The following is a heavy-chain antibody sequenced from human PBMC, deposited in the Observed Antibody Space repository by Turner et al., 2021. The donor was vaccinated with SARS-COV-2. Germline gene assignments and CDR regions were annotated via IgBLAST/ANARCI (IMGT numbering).Heavy chain of an antibody. J-gene: IGHJ4*02. Sequence: QVQLGESGGGVVQPGRSLRLSCAAPGFTFSSHGMHWVRQAPGKGLEWVAVISYDGNNKYYADSVKGRFTISRDNSKNTLYLQMNSLRAEDTAVYYCAKQLGLYSNPMYYFDYWGQGTLVTVSS. V-gene: IGHV3-30*18. CDR1: GFTFSSHG. CDR3: AKQLGLYSNPMYYFDY. D-gene: IGHD4-4*01. CDR2: ISYDGNNK.